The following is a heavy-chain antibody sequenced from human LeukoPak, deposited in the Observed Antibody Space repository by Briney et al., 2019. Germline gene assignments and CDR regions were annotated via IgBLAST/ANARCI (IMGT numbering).Heavy chain of an antibody. CDR1: VFTFTIST. D-gene: IGHD6-25*01. J-gene: IGHJ6*02. Sequence: GGSLRLSCADPVFTFTISTMCSVCAGPRERLEYVSALSVSGGGTYYADSVKGRYTISRDNFKSTRCLQMNSLRAEDTGVYYCAKAAKHYYYYGMDVWGQGTTVCVSS. V-gene: IGHV3-23*01. CDR2: LSVSGGGT. CDR3: AKAAKHYYYYGMDV.